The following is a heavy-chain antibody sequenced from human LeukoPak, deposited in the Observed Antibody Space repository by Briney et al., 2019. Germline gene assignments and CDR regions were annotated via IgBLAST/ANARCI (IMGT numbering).Heavy chain of an antibody. D-gene: IGHD3-22*01. CDR3: AKDPGTSYYDSSGYWGVLDY. J-gene: IGHJ4*02. Sequence: GGSLRLSCAASGFTFSSYGMHWVRQAPGKGLEWVAFIRYDGSNKYYADSVKGRFTISRDNSKNTLYLQMNSLRAEDTAVYYCAKDPGTSYYDSSGYWGVLDYWGQGTLVTVSS. V-gene: IGHV3-30*02. CDR1: GFTFSSYG. CDR2: IRYDGSNK.